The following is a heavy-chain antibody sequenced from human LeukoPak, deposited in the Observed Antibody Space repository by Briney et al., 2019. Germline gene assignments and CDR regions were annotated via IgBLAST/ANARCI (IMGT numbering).Heavy chain of an antibody. D-gene: IGHD3-9*01. CDR1: GFTFSKYW. Sequence: GGSLRLSCAASGFTFSKYWMTWVRQAPGKGREWVANIKEDGSEKYYVDSVKGRFTISRDNSKNTLYLQMNSLRPEDTAVYYCVKDPSDTDDYWGQGTLVTVSS. V-gene: IGHV3-7*01. CDR2: IKEDGSEK. CDR3: VKDPSDTDDY. J-gene: IGHJ4*02.